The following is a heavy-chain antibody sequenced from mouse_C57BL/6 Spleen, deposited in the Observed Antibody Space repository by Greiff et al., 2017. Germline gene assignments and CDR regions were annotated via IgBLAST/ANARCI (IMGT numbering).Heavy chain of an antibody. V-gene: IGHV5-4*01. D-gene: IGHD3-2*02. J-gene: IGHJ2*01. CDR1: GFTFSSYA. CDR3: ARDQSSGSYYFDY. CDR2: ISDGGSYT. Sequence: DVKLQESGGGLVKPGGSLKLSCAASGFTFSSYAMSWVRQTPEKRLEWVATISDGGSYTYYPDNVKGRFTISRDNAKNNLYLQMSHLKSEDTAMYYCARDQSSGSYYFDYWGQGTTLTVSS.